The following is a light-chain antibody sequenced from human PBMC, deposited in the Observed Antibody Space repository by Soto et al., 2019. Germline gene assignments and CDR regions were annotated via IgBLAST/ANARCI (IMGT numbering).Light chain of an antibody. CDR2: GAS. V-gene: IGKV3-15*01. J-gene: IGKJ4*01. CDR1: PSVSSN. Sequence: EIVMTQSPATLSVSPGERATLACRASPSVSSNLAWYQQKPVQAPRLLIYGASTRATGIPARFSGSGSGTKFTLTISSLQSEDFAVYYCQQYNNWPLTFGGGTKVEIK. CDR3: QQYNNWPLT.